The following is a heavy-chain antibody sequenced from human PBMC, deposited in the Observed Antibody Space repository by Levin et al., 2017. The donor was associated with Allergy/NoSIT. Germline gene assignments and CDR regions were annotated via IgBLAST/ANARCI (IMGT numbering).Heavy chain of an antibody. CDR1: GFTLGDYA. J-gene: IGHJ3*02. CDR3: AKAGGNSDAFDI. Sequence: GGSLRLSCAASGFTLGDYAMHWVRQVPGKGLELVSHITWNSGNRDYADSVKGRFTISRDNAKNSLYLEMNSLRAEDTAFYYCAKAGGNSDAFDIWGQGTMVTVSS. D-gene: IGHD1-14*01. V-gene: IGHV3-9*01. CDR2: ITWNSGNR.